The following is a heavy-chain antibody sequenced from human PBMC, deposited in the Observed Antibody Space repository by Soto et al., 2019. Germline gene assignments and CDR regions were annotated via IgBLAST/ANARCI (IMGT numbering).Heavy chain of an antibody. CDR2: ISYDGSNK. Sequence: GGSLRLSCAASGFTFSSYAMHWVRQAPGKGLEWVAVISYDGSNKYYADSVKGRFTISRDNSKNTLYLQMNSLRAEDTAVYYCARGAGGYSYGYSLNYYYYGMDVWGQGTTVTVSS. V-gene: IGHV3-30-3*01. D-gene: IGHD5-18*01. J-gene: IGHJ6*02. CDR3: ARGAGGYSYGYSLNYYYYGMDV. CDR1: GFTFSSYA.